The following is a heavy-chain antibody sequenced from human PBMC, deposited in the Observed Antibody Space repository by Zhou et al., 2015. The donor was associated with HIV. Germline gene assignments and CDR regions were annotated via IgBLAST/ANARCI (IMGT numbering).Heavy chain of an antibody. CDR3: ARVGSSGWSFDY. V-gene: IGHV1-8*01. CDR1: GYTFTSYD. CDR2: MNPYTTNT. J-gene: IGHJ4*02. Sequence: QVRLVQSGTEVKKPGASVKVSCKASGYTFTSYDINWVRQATGQGLEWMGWMNPYTTNTRYAQRFQGRVTMTASTSMSTAYMELSSLRSEDTAVYYCARVGSSGWSFDYWGQGTLVTVSS. D-gene: IGHD6-19*01.